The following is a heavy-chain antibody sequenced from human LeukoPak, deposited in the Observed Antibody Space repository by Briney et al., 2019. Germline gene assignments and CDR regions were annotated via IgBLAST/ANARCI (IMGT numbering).Heavy chain of an antibody. V-gene: IGHV1-3*01. CDR1: GYTFTSYA. D-gene: IGHD3-22*01. CDR3: ARKWLSRGNGGGPYFDY. CDR2: INAGNGNT. Sequence: GASVKVSCKASGYTFTSYAMHWVRQAPGQRLEWMGWINAGNGNTKYSQKFQGRVTITRDTSASTAYMELSSLRSEDTAVYYCARKWLSRGNGGGPYFDYWGQGTLVTVSS. J-gene: IGHJ4*02.